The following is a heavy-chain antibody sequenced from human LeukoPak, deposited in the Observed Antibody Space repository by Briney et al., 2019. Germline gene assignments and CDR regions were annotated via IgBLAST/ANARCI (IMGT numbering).Heavy chain of an antibody. D-gene: IGHD3-3*01. CDR1: GFSVSGNY. CDR3: ARGSGRVVIDDDAFDI. J-gene: IGHJ3*02. Sequence: GESLRLSCAASGFSVSGNYLTWVRQAPGKGLEWVSYISSSSSTIYYADSVKGRFTISRDNAKNSLYLQMNSLRDEDTAVYYCARGSGRVVIDDDAFDIWGQGTMVTVSS. CDR2: ISSSSSTI. V-gene: IGHV3-48*02.